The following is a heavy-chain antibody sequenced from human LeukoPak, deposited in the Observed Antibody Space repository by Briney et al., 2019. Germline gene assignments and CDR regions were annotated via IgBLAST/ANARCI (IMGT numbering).Heavy chain of an antibody. J-gene: IGHJ4*02. CDR1: GGSISSSSYY. D-gene: IGHD3-22*01. V-gene: IGHV4-39*02. CDR2: IYYSGST. CDR3: ARGVGYNDTLGSYFGFFDN. Sequence: SETLSLTCTVSGGSISSSSYYWGWIRQPPGKGLEWIGSIYYSGSTYYNPSLKSRVTISLDTSKNHFSLTLSTVTAADTAVYYCARGVGYNDTLGSYFGFFDNWSQGTLVTVSS.